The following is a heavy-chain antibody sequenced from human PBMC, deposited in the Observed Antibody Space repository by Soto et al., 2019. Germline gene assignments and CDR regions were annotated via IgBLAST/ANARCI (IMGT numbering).Heavy chain of an antibody. D-gene: IGHD6-19*01. CDR2: INHSGST. J-gene: IGHJ6*02. CDR3: ARGRSARWLAPYYYYGMDV. Sequence: SETLSLTCTVSGGSISSSGYYWSWIRQPPGKGLEWIGEINHSGSTNYNPSLKSRVTISVDTSKNQFSLKLSSVTAADTAVYYCARGRSARWLAPYYYYGMDVWGQGTTVTVSS. V-gene: IGHV4-39*07. CDR1: GGSISSSGYY.